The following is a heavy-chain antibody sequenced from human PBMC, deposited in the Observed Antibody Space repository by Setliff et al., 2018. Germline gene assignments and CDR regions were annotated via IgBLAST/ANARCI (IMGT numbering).Heavy chain of an antibody. D-gene: IGHD3-10*01. Sequence: GGSLRLSCAASGFTFSSYWMSWVRQAPGKGLEWVANIKQDGSEKYYVDSVKGRFTISRDNAKNSLYLQMNSLRAEDTAVYYCARDHAYGSRFYYCYYNMDVWGQGATVTVSS. V-gene: IGHV3-7*01. J-gene: IGHJ6*02. CDR2: IKQDGSEK. CDR3: ARDHAYGSRFYYCYYNMDV. CDR1: GFTFSSYW.